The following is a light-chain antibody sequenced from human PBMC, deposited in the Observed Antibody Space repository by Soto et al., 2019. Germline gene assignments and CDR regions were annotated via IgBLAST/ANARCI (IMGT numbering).Light chain of an antibody. CDR3: QQYDSYSYT. Sequence: DIQMTQSPSTLSASVGDRVTITCRARQSISRRLAWYQQKPGKAPKLLIFDASSLGSGVPSRFSGSGSGTEFTLTISSLQPDDFATYYCQQYDSYSYTFGQGTKLEIK. CDR1: QSISRR. J-gene: IGKJ2*01. V-gene: IGKV1-5*01. CDR2: DAS.